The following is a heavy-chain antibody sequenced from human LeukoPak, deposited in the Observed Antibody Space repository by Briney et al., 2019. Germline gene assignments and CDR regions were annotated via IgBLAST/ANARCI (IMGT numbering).Heavy chain of an antibody. V-gene: IGHV4-30-4*07. Sequence: SETLSLTCAVSGVSIRSGGYSWSWIRQPPGKGLEWIGYIYYSGSTYYNPSLKSRVTISVDKSKNQVSLKLSSVTAADTAVYYCAREDYDDSGAWYFDLWGRGTLVTVSS. CDR2: IYYSGST. J-gene: IGHJ2*01. CDR3: AREDYDDSGAWYFDL. CDR1: GVSIRSGGYS. D-gene: IGHD3-3*01.